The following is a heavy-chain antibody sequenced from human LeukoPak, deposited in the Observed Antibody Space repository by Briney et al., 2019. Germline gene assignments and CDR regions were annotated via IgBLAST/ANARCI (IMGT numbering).Heavy chain of an antibody. CDR1: GGSFSGYY. V-gene: IGHV4-34*01. Sequence: SETLSLTCAVYGGSFSGYYWSWIRQPPGKGLEWIGEINHSGSTNYNPSLKSRVTISVDTSKNQFSLKLSSVTAADTAVYYCARLAAAGYYYYYMDVWGKGTTVTISS. CDR2: INHSGST. D-gene: IGHD6-13*01. J-gene: IGHJ6*03. CDR3: ARLAAAGYYYYYMDV.